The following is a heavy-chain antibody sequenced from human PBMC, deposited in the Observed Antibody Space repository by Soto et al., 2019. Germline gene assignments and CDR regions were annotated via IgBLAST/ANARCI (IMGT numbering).Heavy chain of an antibody. V-gene: IGHV4-39*01. J-gene: IGHJ5*02. CDR2: IYYSGST. CDR3: ARPIDYDFWSGPT. CDR1: GGSISSSSYY. D-gene: IGHD3-3*01. Sequence: SETLSLTCTVSGGSISSSSYYWGWIRQPPGKGLEWIGSIYYSGSTYYNPSLKSRVTISVDTSKNQFSLKLSSVTAADTAVYYCARPIDYDFWSGPTWGQGTLVTVSS.